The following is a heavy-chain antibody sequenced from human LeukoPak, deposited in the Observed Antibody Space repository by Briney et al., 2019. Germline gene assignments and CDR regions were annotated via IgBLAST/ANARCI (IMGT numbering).Heavy chain of an antibody. Sequence: SETLSLTCTVYGGSISTYYWNWIRQPPGKGLEWIGNIFLSGRTNYNPSLKSRVTISLDTSKNQFSLTLTSVTAADTAVYYCARGGESYYSDEYFQYWGQGTLVTVSS. D-gene: IGHD3-10*01. V-gene: IGHV4-59*12. J-gene: IGHJ1*01. CDR3: ARGGESYYSDEYFQY. CDR2: IFLSGRT. CDR1: GGSISTYY.